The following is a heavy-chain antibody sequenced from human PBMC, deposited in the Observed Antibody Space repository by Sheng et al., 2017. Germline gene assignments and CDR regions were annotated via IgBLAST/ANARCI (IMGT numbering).Heavy chain of an antibody. CDR1: EGALSNDV. CDR2: IVPMLEAT. J-gene: IGHJ4*02. D-gene: IGHD2-15*01. CDR3: ARDRLVASLTKGHYFDV. Sequence: QVQLVQSGAEVRNPGSSVKVSCKTSEGALSNDVFGWARQAPGQGLEWMGRIVPMLEATDYAQKFQGRVTLTADKSTATVYMELKNLTTEDTATYYCARDRLVASLTKGHYFDVWGQGTLVTVSS. V-gene: IGHV1-69*13.